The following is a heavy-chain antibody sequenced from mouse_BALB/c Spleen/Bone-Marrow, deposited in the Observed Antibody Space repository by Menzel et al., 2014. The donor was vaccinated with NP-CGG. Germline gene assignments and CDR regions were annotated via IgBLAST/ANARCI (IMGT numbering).Heavy chain of an antibody. V-gene: IGHV1-80*01. J-gene: IGHJ2*01. CDR1: GYAFSIYW. CDR2: IYPGDDDT. CDR3: ARGGISIDY. Sequence: QVQLQQSGAELVRPGSSVKISCKASGYAFSIYWMNWVKQRLGQGLEWIGQIYPGDDDTDYNGKFKGKATLTADRSSSTAFMQLNSLTSEDSAVYFCARGGISIDYWGQGTTLTVSS.